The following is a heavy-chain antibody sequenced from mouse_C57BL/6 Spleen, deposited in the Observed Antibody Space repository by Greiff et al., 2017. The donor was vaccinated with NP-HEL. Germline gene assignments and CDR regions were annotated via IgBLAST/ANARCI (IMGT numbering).Heavy chain of an antibody. D-gene: IGHD2-3*01. V-gene: IGHV3-6*01. Sequence: EVKLMESGPGLVKPSQSLSLTCSVTGYSITSGYYWNWIRQFPGNKLEWMGYISYDGSNNYNPSLKNRISITRDTSKNQFFLKLNSVTTEDTATYYCARAGQYDGLDYWGQGTTLTVSS. J-gene: IGHJ2*01. CDR2: ISYDGSN. CDR1: GYSITSGYY. CDR3: ARAGQYDGLDY.